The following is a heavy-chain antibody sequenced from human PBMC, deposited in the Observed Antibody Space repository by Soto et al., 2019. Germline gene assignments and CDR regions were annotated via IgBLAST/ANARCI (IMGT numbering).Heavy chain of an antibody. J-gene: IGHJ4*02. D-gene: IGHD5-18*01. CDR3: AIYSYGFGADY. V-gene: IGHV4-28*01. CDR2: IYYSGST. CDR1: GYSISSSNW. Sequence: PSETLSLTCAVSGYSISSSNWWGWIRQPPGKGLEWIGYIYYSGSTYYNPSLKSRVTMSVDTSKNQFSLKLSSVTAVDTAVYYCAIYSYGFGADYWGQGTLVTVSS.